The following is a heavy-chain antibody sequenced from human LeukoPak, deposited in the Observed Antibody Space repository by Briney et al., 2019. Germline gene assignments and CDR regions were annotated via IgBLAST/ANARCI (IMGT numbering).Heavy chain of an antibody. D-gene: IGHD1-14*01. CDR2: MYHDGRT. J-gene: IGHJ4*02. Sequence: PSETLSLTCTVSGGSINSGTYYWGWIRQPPGKGLEWIESMYHDGRTSYNPSLESRVTISIDTSTNQFSLKLSSVTAADTAVYYCASDHKSITMRKGQYFDYWGQGVLVTVSS. CDR1: GGSINSGTYY. V-gene: IGHV4-39*01. CDR3: ASDHKSITMRKGQYFDY.